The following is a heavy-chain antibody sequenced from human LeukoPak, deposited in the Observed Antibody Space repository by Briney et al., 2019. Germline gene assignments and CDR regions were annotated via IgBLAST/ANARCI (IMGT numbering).Heavy chain of an antibody. V-gene: IGHV3-21*01. Sequence: GGSLRLSCAASGFTFSGYSIKWVRQALGKGLEWVSSISSSSSYIYYADSVKGRFTISRDNAKNSVYLQMNSLRAEDTAVYYCARLRSSGAFDIWGQGTMVTVSS. D-gene: IGHD3-3*01. J-gene: IGHJ3*02. CDR2: ISSSSSYI. CDR1: GFTFSGYS. CDR3: ARLRSSGAFDI.